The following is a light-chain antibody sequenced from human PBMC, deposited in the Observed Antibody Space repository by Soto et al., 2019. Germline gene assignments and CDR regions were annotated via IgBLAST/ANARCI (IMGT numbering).Light chain of an antibody. CDR3: QQYYSTPSWT. V-gene: IGKV4-1*01. Sequence: DIVMTQSPDSLAVSLGERATINCKSSQSVLYNSNNKDYLAWYQQKPGQPPKLLIYWASTRESGVPDRFSGSGSGTDFTLTINSLQAEDVAIYYCQQYYSTPSWTFGQGTKVEIK. CDR2: WAS. CDR1: QSVLYNSNNKDY. J-gene: IGKJ1*01.